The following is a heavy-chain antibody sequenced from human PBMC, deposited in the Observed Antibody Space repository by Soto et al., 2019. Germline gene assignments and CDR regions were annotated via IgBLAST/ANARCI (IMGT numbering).Heavy chain of an antibody. D-gene: IGHD5-12*01. J-gene: IGHJ4*02. V-gene: IGHV3-21*01. Sequence: PGGSLRLSCAASGFTFSSYSMNWVRQAPGKGLEWVSSISSSSSYIYYADSVKGRFTISRDNAKNSLYLQMNSLRAEDTAVYYWARDGDPPGQDIVATACDYWGQGTLVTVSS. CDR3: ARDGDPPGQDIVATACDY. CDR2: ISSSSSYI. CDR1: GFTFSSYS.